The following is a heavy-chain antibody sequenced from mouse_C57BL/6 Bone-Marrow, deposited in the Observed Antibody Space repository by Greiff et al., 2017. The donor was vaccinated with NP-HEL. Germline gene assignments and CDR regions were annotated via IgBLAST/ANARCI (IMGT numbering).Heavy chain of an antibody. CDR2: IDPEDGDT. J-gene: IGHJ3*01. CDR3: TIDGYYEGKFAY. D-gene: IGHD2-3*01. Sequence: VQLQQSGAGLVRPGASVKLSCTASGFNIKDYYMHWVKQRPEQGLEWIGRIDPEDGDTEYAPKFQGKATMTADTSSNTAYLQLSSLTSEDTAVYYCTIDGYYEGKFAYWGQGTLVTVSA. CDR1: GFNIKDYY. V-gene: IGHV14-1*01.